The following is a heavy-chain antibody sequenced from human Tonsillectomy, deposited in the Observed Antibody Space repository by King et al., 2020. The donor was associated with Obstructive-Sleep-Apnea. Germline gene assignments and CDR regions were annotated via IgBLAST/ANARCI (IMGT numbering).Heavy chain of an antibody. V-gene: IGHV4-34*01. CDR1: GGSFSDYY. Sequence: VQLQQWGAGLLKPSETLSLTCAVFGGSFSDYYWSWIRQPPGKGLEWIGEINHSGSTNYNPSLKSQVTISVDTSKNQFSLKLNSVTAADTAAYYCARGSGAAAVNWFDPWGQGTLVTVSS. J-gene: IGHJ5*02. CDR3: ARGSGAAAVNWFDP. CDR2: INHSGST. D-gene: IGHD6-13*01.